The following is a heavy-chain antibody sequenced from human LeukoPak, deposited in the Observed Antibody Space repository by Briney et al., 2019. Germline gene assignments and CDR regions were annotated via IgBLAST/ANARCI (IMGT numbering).Heavy chain of an antibody. V-gene: IGHV1-69*04. Sequence: SVKVSCKASGRTXSSYAISGVRQAPGQGLEWMGRIISILGIANYAQKFQGRVTITADKSTSTDYMELSSLRSEDTAVYYCARAPYYYDSSGYYSGYYFDYWGQGTLVTVSS. D-gene: IGHD3-22*01. CDR2: IISILGIA. J-gene: IGHJ4*02. CDR1: GRTXSSYA. CDR3: ARAPYYYDSSGYYSGYYFDY.